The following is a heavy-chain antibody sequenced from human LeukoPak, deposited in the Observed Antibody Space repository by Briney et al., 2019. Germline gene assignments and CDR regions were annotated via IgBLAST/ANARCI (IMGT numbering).Heavy chain of an antibody. D-gene: IGHD3-9*01. CDR2: IRYDGSDK. J-gene: IGHJ4*02. CDR3: AKAQKRDILSGYYTAFAS. Sequence: QAGGSLRLSCAASGFTFRTYGMHWVRQAPGKGLEWVASIRYDGSDKYYADAVKGRFTISRDNSKNTLYLQMNSLRAEDTAVYYYAKAQKRDILSGYYTAFASWGRGTLVTVSS. V-gene: IGHV3-30*02. CDR1: GFTFRTYG.